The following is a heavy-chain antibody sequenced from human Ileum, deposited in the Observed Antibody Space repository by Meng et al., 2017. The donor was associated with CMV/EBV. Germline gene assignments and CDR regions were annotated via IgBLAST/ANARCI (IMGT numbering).Heavy chain of an antibody. J-gene: IGHJ5*02. CDR2: ITTYNGNT. Sequence: TCTRHGITWVRQAPGQGMEWMGWITTYNGNTKVLQNLQGRITLTADTSTRTAYMELRNLRSDDTAVYYCARGSCSTPICPQGNWFDPWGQGTLVTVSS. CDR3: ARGSCSTPICPQGNWFDP. CDR1: TCTRHG. V-gene: IGHV1-18*01. D-gene: IGHD2-2*01.